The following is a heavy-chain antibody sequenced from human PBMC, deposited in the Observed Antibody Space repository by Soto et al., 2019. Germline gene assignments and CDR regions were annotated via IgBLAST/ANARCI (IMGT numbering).Heavy chain of an antibody. J-gene: IGHJ6*02. V-gene: IGHV1-58*02. CDR2: IVVASGQT. CDR1: GSGFIRSG. CDR3: SADRPDIGVGWWV. Sequence: GASVKVSCKASGSGFIRSGIQWVQQAHGQRLEWIGWIVVASGQTNYAQNFRGRVAITRDTSTATAYIELTGLTSEDTAVYFCSADRPDIGVGWWVWGQGTTVTVSS. D-gene: IGHD2-15*01.